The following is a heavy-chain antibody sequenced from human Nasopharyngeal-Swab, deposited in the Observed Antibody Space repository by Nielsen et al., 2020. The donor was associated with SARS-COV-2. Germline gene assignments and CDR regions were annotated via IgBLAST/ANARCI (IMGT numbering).Heavy chain of an antibody. J-gene: IGHJ4*02. CDR3: ARGGSGSPMGHDY. CDR1: GFTFSSHW. Sequence: GGSLRLSCAASGFTFSSHWMHWVRKPQGKGLGGVHGIRGKGSSKNYADPVKGRLTISRDNAKNTLYLQMNSLRAEDTAVYYCARGGSGSPMGHDYWGQGTLVTVSS. D-gene: IGHD3-10*01. V-gene: IGHV3-74*01. CDR2: IRGKGSSK.